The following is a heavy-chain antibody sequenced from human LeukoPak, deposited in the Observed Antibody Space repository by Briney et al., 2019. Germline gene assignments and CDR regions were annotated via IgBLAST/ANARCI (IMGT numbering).Heavy chain of an antibody. CDR2: IYPGDSDT. D-gene: IGHD3-16*01. V-gene: IGHV5-51*01. CDR1: GYSFTNYW. Sequence: GESLKISCKGSGYSFTNYWIGWVRQMPGKGLEWMGIIYPGDSDTRYSPSFQGQVTISADKSISTAYLQWSSLKASDTAMFYCARVSYDYIWGIIHYFDYWGQGTLVTVSS. J-gene: IGHJ4*02. CDR3: ARVSYDYIWGIIHYFDY.